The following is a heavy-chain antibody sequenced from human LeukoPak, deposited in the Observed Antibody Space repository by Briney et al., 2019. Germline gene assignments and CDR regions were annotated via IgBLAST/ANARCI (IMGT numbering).Heavy chain of an antibody. D-gene: IGHD1-26*01. CDR1: GDSLFGNTYY. J-gene: IGHJ4*02. CDR2: VYYTGTT. Sequence: SETLSLTCIVSGDSLFGNTYYWGWLRQPPGKELEWIASVYYTGTTYYNPSLRSRVTMSVDTSQNQFFLRLTSVTAADTAVYYCVRNPGAKYYFDYWGQGTLVSVSS. CDR3: VRNPGAKYYFDY. V-gene: IGHV4-39*07.